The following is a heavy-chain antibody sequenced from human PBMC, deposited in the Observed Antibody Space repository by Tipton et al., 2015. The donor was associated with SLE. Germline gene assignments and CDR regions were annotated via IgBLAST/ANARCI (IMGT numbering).Heavy chain of an antibody. CDR3: ANSFFGSPALFDH. V-gene: IGHV4-39*07. Sequence: TLSLTCTVSGGPISSPVYYWGWIRQSPGKGLEWIGTIYYTGTTYYSPSLKSRVTLSLHTSKSQFSLKLTSVTAADTALYYCANSFFGSPALFDHWGQGILVAVSS. D-gene: IGHD3-3*01. J-gene: IGHJ4*02. CDR2: IYYTGTT. CDR1: GGPISSPVYY.